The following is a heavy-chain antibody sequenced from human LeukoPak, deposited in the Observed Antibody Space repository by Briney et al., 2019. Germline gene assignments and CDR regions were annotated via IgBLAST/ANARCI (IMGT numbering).Heavy chain of an antibody. CDR2: IYYSGST. CDR1: GGSISSYY. V-gene: IGHV4-59*08. Sequence: SETLSLTCTVSGGSISSYYWSWIRQPPGKELEWIGYIYYSGSTNYNPSLQSRVTISVDTSKNRFSLKLSSVTAADTAVYYCARHTTMVHFDYWGQGTLVTVS. CDR3: ARHTTMVHFDY. D-gene: IGHD5-18*01. J-gene: IGHJ4*02.